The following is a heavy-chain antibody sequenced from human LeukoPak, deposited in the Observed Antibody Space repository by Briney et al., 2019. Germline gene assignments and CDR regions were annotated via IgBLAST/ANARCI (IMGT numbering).Heavy chain of an antibody. CDR2: AFSDGRT. CDR3: ARGDFDY. J-gene: IGHJ4*02. Sequence: GGSLRLSCAASGITVSTNYMSWVRQAPGKGLEWVSIAFSDGRTFNADSVKGRFTISRDSSKNTVFLQMNSLRAEDTAVYYCARGDFDYWGQGTLVTVSS. V-gene: IGHV3-53*01. CDR1: GITVSTNY.